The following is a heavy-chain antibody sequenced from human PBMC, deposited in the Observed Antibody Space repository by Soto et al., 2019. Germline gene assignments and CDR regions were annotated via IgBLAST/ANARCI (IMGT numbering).Heavy chain of an antibody. Sequence: GESLKISCXGSGYSFTSYWIGWVRQMPGKGLEWMGIIYPGDSDTRYSPSFQGQVTISADKSISTAYLQWSSLKASDTAMYYCARSIAAAGTRHYYYGMDVWGQGTTVTVSS. CDR2: IYPGDSDT. CDR3: ARSIAAAGTRHYYYGMDV. CDR1: GYSFTSYW. V-gene: IGHV5-51*01. J-gene: IGHJ6*02. D-gene: IGHD6-13*01.